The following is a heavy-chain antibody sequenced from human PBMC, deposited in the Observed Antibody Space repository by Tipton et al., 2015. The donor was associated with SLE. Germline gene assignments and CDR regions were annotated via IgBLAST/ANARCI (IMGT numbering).Heavy chain of an antibody. CDR1: SSYY. V-gene: IGHV3-30*02. CDR2: IRYDGSNK. D-gene: IGHD2-8*02. CDR3: AKGPDCTGGVCLDY. Sequence: SSYYWGWIRQAPGKGLEWVAFIRYDGSNKYYADSVKGRFTISRDNSKNTLYLQMNSLRAEDTAVYYCAKGPDCTGGVCLDYWGQGTLVTVSS. J-gene: IGHJ4*02.